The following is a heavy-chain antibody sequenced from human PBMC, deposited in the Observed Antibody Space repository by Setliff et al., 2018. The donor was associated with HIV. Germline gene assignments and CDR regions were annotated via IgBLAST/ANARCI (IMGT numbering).Heavy chain of an antibody. Sequence: LSLTCAVYGGSFSAYHWSWIRQTPGKGLEWLGEINHSGSTAYNLALESRVSMSIDTSKNQFSLKLTSVTAADTAIYYCARGRDYTGSWFRPSYLDFWGHGNLVTVSS. D-gene: IGHD3-3*01. CDR2: INHSGST. CDR1: GGSFSAYH. CDR3: ARGRDYTGSWFRPSYLDF. J-gene: IGHJ4*01. V-gene: IGHV4-34*01.